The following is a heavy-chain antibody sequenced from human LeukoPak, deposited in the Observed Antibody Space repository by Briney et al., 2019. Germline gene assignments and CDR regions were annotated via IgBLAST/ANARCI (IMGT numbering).Heavy chain of an antibody. CDR3: ARMSIAARRFDY. CDR1: GYTFTGYY. CDR2: INPNSGGT. J-gene: IGHJ4*02. Sequence: ASVKVSCKASGYTFTGYYMHWVRQAPGQGLEWMGRINPNSGGTNYAQKFQSRVTMTRDASISTAYMELSRLRSDDTAVYYCARMSIAARRFDYWGQGTLVTVSS. V-gene: IGHV1-2*06. D-gene: IGHD6-6*01.